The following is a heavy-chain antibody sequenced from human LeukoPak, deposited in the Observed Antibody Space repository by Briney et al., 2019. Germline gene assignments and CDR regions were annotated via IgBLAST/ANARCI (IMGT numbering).Heavy chain of an antibody. CDR3: AREGKPYYDSSGYAY. V-gene: IGHV4-34*01. D-gene: IGHD3-22*01. J-gene: IGHJ4*02. CDR2: INHSGST. Sequence: KPSETLSLTCAVYGGSFSGYYWSWIRQPPGQGLEWIGEINHSGSTNYNPSLKSRVTISVDTSKNQFSLKLSSVTAADTAVYYCAREGKPYYDSSGYAYWGQGTLVTVSS. CDR1: GGSFSGYY.